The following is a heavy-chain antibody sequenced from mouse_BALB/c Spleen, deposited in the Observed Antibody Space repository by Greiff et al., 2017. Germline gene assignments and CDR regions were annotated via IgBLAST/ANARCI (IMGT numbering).Heavy chain of an antibody. V-gene: IGHV5-4*02. CDR1: GFTFSDYY. CDR2: ISDGGSYT. J-gene: IGHJ4*01. CDR3: ARLDYDAMDY. Sequence: EVQRVESGGGLVTPGGSLTLSCAASGFTFSDYYMYWVRQTPEKRLEWVATISDGGSYTYYPDSVKGRFTISRDNAKNNLYLQMSSLKSEDTAMYCCARLDYDAMDYWGQGTSVTVSS.